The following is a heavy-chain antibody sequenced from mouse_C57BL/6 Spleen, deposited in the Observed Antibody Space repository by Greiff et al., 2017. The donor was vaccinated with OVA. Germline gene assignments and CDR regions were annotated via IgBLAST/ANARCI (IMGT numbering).Heavy chain of an antibody. CDR2: IYPGDGDT. CDR3: ARVDSSGYVNYAMDY. V-gene: IGHV1-82*01. Sequence: QVQLQQSGPELVKPGASVKISCKASGYAFSSSWMNWVKQRPEKGLEWIGRIYPGDGDTNYNGKFKGKATLTADKSSSTAYMQLSSLTSEDSAVYFCARVDSSGYVNYAMDYWGQGTSVTVSS. J-gene: IGHJ4*01. CDR1: GYAFSSSW. D-gene: IGHD3-2*02.